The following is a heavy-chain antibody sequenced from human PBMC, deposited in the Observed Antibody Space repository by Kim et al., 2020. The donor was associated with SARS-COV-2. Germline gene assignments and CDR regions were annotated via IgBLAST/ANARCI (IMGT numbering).Heavy chain of an antibody. Sequence: SETLSLTCVVSGGSISSSNWWSWVRPPPGKGLEWIGEIYHSGSTNYNPSLKSRVTISVDKSKNQFSLKLSSVTAADTAVYYCARRDWNELFDICGQGTMVTVSS. CDR2: IYHSGST. J-gene: IGHJ3*02. V-gene: IGHV4-4*02. CDR1: GGSISSSNW. CDR3: ARRDWNELFDI. D-gene: IGHD1-1*01.